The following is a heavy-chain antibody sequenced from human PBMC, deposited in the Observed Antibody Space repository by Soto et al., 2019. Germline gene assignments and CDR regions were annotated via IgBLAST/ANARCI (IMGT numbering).Heavy chain of an antibody. V-gene: IGHV3-23*01. Sequence: HPGGSLRLSCAASGFTFSSYGMHWVRQAPGKGLEWVAGITGSGSNTYYTDSVKGRFTVSRDNSKNTLYLHMISLRAEDTAVYHCAKDLIRSNTNWYGLHDYWGQGVLVTVSS. CDR1: GFTFSSYG. CDR2: ITGSGSNT. CDR3: AKDLIRSNTNWYGLHDY. J-gene: IGHJ4*02. D-gene: IGHD2-2*01.